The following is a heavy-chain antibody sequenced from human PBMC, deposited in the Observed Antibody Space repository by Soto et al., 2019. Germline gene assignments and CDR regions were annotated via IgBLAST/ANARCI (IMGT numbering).Heavy chain of an antibody. V-gene: IGHV3-48*02. CDR1: EFSVSDYS. D-gene: IGHD2-21*02. CDR2: ISSSSDNT. Sequence: LVESGGGLVYPGGSLRLSCVASEFSVSDYSMNWVGQAPGKGLQWVSYISSSSDNTYYADSVKGRFTVSRDNAKNALFLQMNSLRDDDTATYYCARLPKGSLVTAWGQGTRVTVSS. CDR3: ARLPKGSLVTA. J-gene: IGHJ4*02.